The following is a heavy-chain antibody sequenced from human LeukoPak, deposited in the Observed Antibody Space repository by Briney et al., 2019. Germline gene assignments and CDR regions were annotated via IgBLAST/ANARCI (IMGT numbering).Heavy chain of an antibody. CDR3: TKPGYCSCDYCYHSV. Sequence: GGSLRLSCAASGFTFSDFAMNWVRHSPGKGLEGVSGMSGSGRRIVYADSVKGRFTISRDNSKNTLFLQMTSLRVEDTGIYYCTKPGYCSCDYCYHSVWGQGTLVTVSS. CDR2: MSGSGRRI. D-gene: IGHD2-15*01. J-gene: IGHJ4*02. CDR1: GFTFSDFA. V-gene: IGHV3-23*01.